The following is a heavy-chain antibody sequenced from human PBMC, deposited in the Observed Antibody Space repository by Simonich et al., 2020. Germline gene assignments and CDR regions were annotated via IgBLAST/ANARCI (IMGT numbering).Heavy chain of an antibody. J-gene: IGHJ3*02. Sequence: QLQLQESGPRLVKPSETLSLTCTVSGGSISSSSYYWGWIRPPPGKGLEWIGSIYYSGSTYYNPSLKRRVTISVDTSKNQFALKLSSVTAADTAVYYCARHAGFAFDIWGQGTMVTVSS. CDR2: IYYSGST. CDR1: GGSISSSSYY. V-gene: IGHV4-39*01. D-gene: IGHD6-13*01. CDR3: ARHAGFAFDI.